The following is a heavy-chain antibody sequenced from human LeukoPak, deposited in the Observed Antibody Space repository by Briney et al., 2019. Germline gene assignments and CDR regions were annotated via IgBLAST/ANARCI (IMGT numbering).Heavy chain of an antibody. CDR3: AKELAPQHGRPDY. D-gene: IGHD3-3*02. J-gene: IGHJ4*02. V-gene: IGHV3-74*01. CDR1: GFTFSSYW. Sequence: GGSLRLSCAASGFTFSSYWMHWVRQAPGKGLVWVSRINSDGSSTSYADSVKGRFTISRDNSKNTLYLQMNSLRAEDTAVYYCAKELAPQHGRPDYWGQGTLVTVSS. CDR2: INSDGSST.